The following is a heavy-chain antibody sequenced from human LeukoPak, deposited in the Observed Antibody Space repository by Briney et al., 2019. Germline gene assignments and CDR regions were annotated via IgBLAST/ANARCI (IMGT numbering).Heavy chain of an antibody. CDR1: GFTFSSYS. D-gene: IGHD2-2*01. Sequence: KPGGSLRLSCAASGFTFSSYSMNWVRQAPGKGLEWVSSISSSSDYIYYADSVKGRFTISRDNAKNSLYLQMNSLRAEDTAVYYCARGRPGYYFDYWGQGTLVTVSS. CDR3: ARGRPGYYFDY. V-gene: IGHV3-21*01. CDR2: ISSSSDYI. J-gene: IGHJ4*02.